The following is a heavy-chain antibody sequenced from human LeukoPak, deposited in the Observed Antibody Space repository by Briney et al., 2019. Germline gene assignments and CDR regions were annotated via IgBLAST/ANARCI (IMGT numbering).Heavy chain of an antibody. Sequence: GGSLRLSCAASGFTFSGYSMSWVRQAPGKGLEWVAGLGRTGGYTYYADSVKGRFTISRDNSKNTLYVQMNSLRAEDTAIYYCAKGGRLRYFDGRIGYYGMDVWGQGTTVTVCS. CDR3: AKGGRLRYFDGRIGYYGMDV. CDR2: LGRTGGYT. D-gene: IGHD3-9*01. J-gene: IGHJ6*02. CDR1: GFTFSGYS. V-gene: IGHV3-23*01.